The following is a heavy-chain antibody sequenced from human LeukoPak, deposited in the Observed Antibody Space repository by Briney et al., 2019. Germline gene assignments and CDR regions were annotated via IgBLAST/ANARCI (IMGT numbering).Heavy chain of an antibody. J-gene: IGHJ6*03. CDR3: TRAIRGVIINYYYYYMDV. Sequence: SETLSLTCTVSNGSISSYYWSWIRQPPGKGLEWIGYIYYSGSTNYNPSLRSRVTISVDTSNNQFSLKLSFVTAADTAVYYCTRAIRGVIINYYYYYMDVWGKGTTVTISS. CDR1: NGSISSYY. CDR2: IYYSGST. D-gene: IGHD3-10*01. V-gene: IGHV4-59*01.